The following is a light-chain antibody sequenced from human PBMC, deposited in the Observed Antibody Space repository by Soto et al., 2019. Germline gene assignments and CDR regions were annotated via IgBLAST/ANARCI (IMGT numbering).Light chain of an antibody. J-gene: IGKJ4*01. CDR3: QQYSHWPLT. V-gene: IGKV3-15*01. CDR2: GAS. CDR1: QSISSN. Sequence: EIVMTQSPATLSVSPGVRATLSCRASQSISSNLAWYQQKPGQSPRLLISGASARATGIPARFSGSGSGTEFTLSISSLQSEDFAVYYCQQYSHWPLTFGGGTKVDIK.